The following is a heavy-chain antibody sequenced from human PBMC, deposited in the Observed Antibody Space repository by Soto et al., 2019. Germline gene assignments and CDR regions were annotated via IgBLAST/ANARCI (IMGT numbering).Heavy chain of an antibody. D-gene: IGHD3-10*01. CDR1: GFTFSKYG. J-gene: IGHJ6*02. V-gene: IGHV3-30*18. CDR2: ISYDGSSQ. Sequence: QVQLVESGGGDVQPGRSLRLSCAASGFTFSKYGMHWVRQVPGKGLEWVAAISYDGSSQHFADSVKGRFTISRDNSGNTLYLHMNSLTTEDTAPYYCAKDRAWQSGRYYYGMDVWGQGTTVTVSS. CDR3: AKDRAWQSGRYYYGMDV.